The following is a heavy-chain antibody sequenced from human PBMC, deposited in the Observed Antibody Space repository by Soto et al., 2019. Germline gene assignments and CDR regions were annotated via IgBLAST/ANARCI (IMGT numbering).Heavy chain of an antibody. Sequence: VKVSCKDSGGTLSSYAISWVRQAPGQGLEWMGGIIPIFGTANYAQKFQGRVTITADESTSTAYMELSSLRSEDTAVYYCARFIAARLDYYYGMDVWGQGTTVTVSS. CDR1: GGTLSSYA. CDR2: IIPIFGTA. V-gene: IGHV1-69*13. J-gene: IGHJ6*02. D-gene: IGHD6-6*01. CDR3: ARFIAARLDYYYGMDV.